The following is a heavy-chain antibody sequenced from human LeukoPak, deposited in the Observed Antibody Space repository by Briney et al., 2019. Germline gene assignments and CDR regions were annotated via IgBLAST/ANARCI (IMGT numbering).Heavy chain of an antibody. CDR2: ISSSSSYI. J-gene: IGHJ4*02. CDR3: AKGDPYGDHYYFDY. Sequence: GGSLRLSCAASGFTFSSYSMNWVRQAPGKGLEWVSSISSSSSYIYYADSVKGRFTISRDNAKNSLYLQMNSLRTEDTAVYYCAKGDPYGDHYYFDYWGQGTLVTVSS. V-gene: IGHV3-21*01. D-gene: IGHD4-17*01. CDR1: GFTFSSYS.